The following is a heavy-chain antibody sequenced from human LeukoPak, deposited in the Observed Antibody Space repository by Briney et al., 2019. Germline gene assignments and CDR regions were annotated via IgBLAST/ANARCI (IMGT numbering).Heavy chain of an antibody. CDR1: GGSISSSSYY. J-gene: IGHJ4*02. CDR3: ARVPSHYYGSGSYSDY. Sequence: PSETLSLTCTVSGGSISSSSYYWGWIRQPPGKGLEWIGSIYYSGSTYYNPSLKSRVTISVDTSKNQFSLKLSSVTAADTAVYYCARVPSHYYGSGSYSDYWGQGTLVTVSS. D-gene: IGHD3-10*01. CDR2: IYYSGST. V-gene: IGHV4-39*07.